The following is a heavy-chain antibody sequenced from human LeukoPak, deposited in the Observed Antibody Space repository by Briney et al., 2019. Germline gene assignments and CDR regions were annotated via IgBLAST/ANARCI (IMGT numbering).Heavy chain of an antibody. V-gene: IGHV4-61*02. CDR1: GGSISSGSYF. CDR3: ARGYSSNFDY. D-gene: IGHD4-11*01. J-gene: IGHJ4*02. CDR2: IYIGGST. Sequence: SETLSLTCTVSGGSISSGSYFWTWIRQPAGKGLEWVGRIYIGGSTNYNPSLKSRVTISEDTSKNQFSLKLSSVTAADTAVYYCARGYSSNFDYWGQGTLVTVSS.